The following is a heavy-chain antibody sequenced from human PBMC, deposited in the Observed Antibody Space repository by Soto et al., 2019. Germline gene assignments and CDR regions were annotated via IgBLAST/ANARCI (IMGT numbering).Heavy chain of an antibody. CDR1: GGSISSGGYY. CDR3: ARVGGINWFDP. CDR2: IYYSGST. J-gene: IGHJ5*02. V-gene: IGHV4-31*03. D-gene: IGHD6-25*01. Sequence: QVQLQESGPGLVKPSQTLSLTCTVSGGSISSGGYYWSWIRQHPGKGLEWIGYIYYSGSTYYNPSLTSGVTITGDTAKNQCSLKLGSVTAADTAVYYCARVGGINWFDPWGQGTLVTVSS.